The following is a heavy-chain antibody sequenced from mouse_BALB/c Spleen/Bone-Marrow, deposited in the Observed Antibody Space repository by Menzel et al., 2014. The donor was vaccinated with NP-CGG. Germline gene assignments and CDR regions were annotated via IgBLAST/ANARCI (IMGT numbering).Heavy chain of an antibody. CDR2: INPDSSTI. V-gene: IGHV4-1*02. CDR1: GFDFSRYW. D-gene: IGHD1-2*01. CDR3: AKNYYYGYVAY. J-gene: IGHJ3*01. Sequence: EVKLMESGGGLVQPGGSLKLSCAASGFDFSRYWMTWVRQAPGKGLEWIGEINPDSSTINYAPSLKDKFIISRDNAKNTLYLQMNKVRSEDTALYYCAKNYYYGYVAYWGQGTLVTVSA.